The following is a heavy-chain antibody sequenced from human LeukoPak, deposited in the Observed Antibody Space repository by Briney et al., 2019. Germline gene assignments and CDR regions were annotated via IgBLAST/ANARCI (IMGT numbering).Heavy chain of an antibody. V-gene: IGHV4-59*12. CDR1: GGSISSYS. J-gene: IGHJ5*02. CDR2: IYHSGST. D-gene: IGHD6-13*01. Sequence: SETLSLTCTVSGGSISSYSWSWIRQPPGKGLEWIGYIYHSGSTYYNPSLKSRVTISVDTSKNQFSLKLSSVTAADTAVYYCARDRGSSWYPNWFDPWGQGTLVTVSS. CDR3: ARDRGSSWYPNWFDP.